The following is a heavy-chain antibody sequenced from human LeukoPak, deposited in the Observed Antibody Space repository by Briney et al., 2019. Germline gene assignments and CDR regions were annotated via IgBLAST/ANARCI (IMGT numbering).Heavy chain of an antibody. CDR3: GRGGNGIDI. CDR1: GFTFSHYL. J-gene: IGHJ3*02. CDR2: INSDESNT. D-gene: IGHD2-8*01. V-gene: IGHV3-74*01. Sequence: PGGSLRPSCAASGFTFSHYLMHWVRQAPGKGLVWVSRINSDESNTNSYADSVKGRFIISRDNAKNTLYLQMNSLRAEDTAVYFCGRGGNGIDIWGQGTMVIVSS.